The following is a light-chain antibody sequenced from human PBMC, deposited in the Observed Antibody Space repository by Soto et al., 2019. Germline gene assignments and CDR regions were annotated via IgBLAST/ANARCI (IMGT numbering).Light chain of an antibody. CDR2: AAS. CDR1: QSISTY. CDR3: QQSYSTLMYT. V-gene: IGKV1-39*01. J-gene: IGKJ2*01. Sequence: DIQMTQSPSSLSASVGDRVTISCRASQSISTYLNWYQQKPGKAPRLLIYAASTVQTGVPPRFSGSGSGTDFTLTISSLRLDDIATYFCQQSYSTLMYTFGQGTKVDI.